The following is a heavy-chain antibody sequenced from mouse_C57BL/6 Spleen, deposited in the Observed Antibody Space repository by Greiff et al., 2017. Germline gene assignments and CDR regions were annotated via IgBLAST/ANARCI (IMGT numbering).Heavy chain of an antibody. J-gene: IGHJ3*01. Sequence: QVHVKQSGAELARPGASVKLSCKASGYTFTSYGISWVKQRTGQGLEWIGEIYPRSGNTYYNEKFKGKATLTADKSSSTAYMELRSLTSEDSAVYFCARSEGDYYGSSPWFAYWGQGTLVTVSA. D-gene: IGHD1-1*01. CDR3: ARSEGDYYGSSPWFAY. V-gene: IGHV1-81*01. CDR1: GYTFTSYG. CDR2: IYPRSGNT.